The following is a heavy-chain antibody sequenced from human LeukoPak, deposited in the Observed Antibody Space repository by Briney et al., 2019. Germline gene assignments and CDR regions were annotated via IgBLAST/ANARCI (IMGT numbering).Heavy chain of an antibody. J-gene: IGHJ4*02. CDR1: GFTFSSYA. Sequence: GRSLRLSCAASGFTFSSYAMHRVRQAPGKGLEWVAVISYDGSNKYYADSVKGRFTISRDNSKNTLYLQMNSLRAEDTAVYYCARSASRWAEQGFDYWGQGTLVTVSS. V-gene: IGHV3-30-3*01. CDR2: ISYDGSNK. CDR3: ARSASRWAEQGFDY. D-gene: IGHD4-23*01.